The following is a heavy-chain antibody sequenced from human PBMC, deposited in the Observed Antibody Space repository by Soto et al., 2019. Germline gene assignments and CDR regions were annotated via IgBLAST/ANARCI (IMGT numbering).Heavy chain of an antibody. J-gene: IGHJ6*02. CDR1: GGSISSYY. V-gene: IGHV4-59*01. CDR2: IYYSGST. Sequence: SETLSLICTVSGGSISSYYWSWIRQPPGKVLEWIGYIYYSGSTNYNPSLKSRVTISVDTSKNQFSLKLSSVTAADTAVYYCAREGGSSWSSYYYYGMDVWGQGTTVTVSS. CDR3: AREGGSSWSSYYYYGMDV. D-gene: IGHD6-13*01.